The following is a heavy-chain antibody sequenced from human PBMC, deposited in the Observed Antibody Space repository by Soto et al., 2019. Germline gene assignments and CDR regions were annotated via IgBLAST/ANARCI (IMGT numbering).Heavy chain of an antibody. D-gene: IGHD3-10*01. CDR1: GDPLNTGGYY. Sequence: SETLSLTCTVSGDPLNTGGYYWSWIRHLPGKGLEWLGYIYYSGNTYYNPSLKGRVNISGDMSKKQFSLRLSSVTAADTAVYHCARVSSDWFDPWGPGIQVT. J-gene: IGHJ5*02. V-gene: IGHV4-31*03. CDR3: ARVSSDWFDP. CDR2: IYYSGNT.